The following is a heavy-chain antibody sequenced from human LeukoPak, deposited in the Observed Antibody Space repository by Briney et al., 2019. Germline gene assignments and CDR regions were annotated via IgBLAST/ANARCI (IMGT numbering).Heavy chain of an antibody. CDR2: ISAYNGNT. Sequence: GASVKVSCKASGYTFTSYGISWVRQAPGQGLEWMGWISAYNGNTNYAQKLQGRVTMTTDTSTSTAYMELRSLRSDDTAVHYCAGSSGDDSSGYLVAFDIWGQGTMVTVSS. J-gene: IGHJ3*02. CDR1: GYTFTSYG. CDR3: AGSSGDDSSGYLVAFDI. V-gene: IGHV1-18*01. D-gene: IGHD3-22*01.